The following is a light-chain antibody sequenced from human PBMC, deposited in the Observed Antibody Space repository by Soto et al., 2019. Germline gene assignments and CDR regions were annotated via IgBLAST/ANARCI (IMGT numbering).Light chain of an antibody. V-gene: IGLV2-14*01. CDR2: DVS. J-gene: IGLJ3*02. Sequence: QSVLTQPASVSGSPGQSITISCTGTGRDVAYYNFVSWYQQHPGKAPKLMIYDVSNRPSGVSNRFSGSKSGNTASLTISGLQAEDEADYYCSSYTTSSTLVFGGGTKVTV. CDR3: SSYTTSSTLV. CDR1: GRDVAYYNF.